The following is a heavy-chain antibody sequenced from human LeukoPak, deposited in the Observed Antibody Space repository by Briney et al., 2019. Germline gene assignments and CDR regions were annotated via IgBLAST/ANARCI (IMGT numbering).Heavy chain of an antibody. D-gene: IGHD3-10*01. J-gene: IGHJ5*02. CDR1: GGSISSGDYY. Sequence: SETLSLTCTVSGGSISSGDYYWSWIRQPPGKGLGWIGYIYYSGSTYYNPSLKSRVTISVDTSKNQFSLKLSSVTAADTAVYYCASSQITINWFDPWGQGTLVTVSS. CDR3: ASSQITINWFDP. V-gene: IGHV4-30-4*01. CDR2: IYYSGST.